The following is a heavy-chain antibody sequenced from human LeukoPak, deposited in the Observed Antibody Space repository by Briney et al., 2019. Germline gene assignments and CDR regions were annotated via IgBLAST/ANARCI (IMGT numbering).Heavy chain of an antibody. CDR2: IFHGDSDT. Sequence: SLKISCKASGYIFTSNCISWVRQLPGKGREGLGLIFHGDSDTRYSPSFQGQVTISADKSISTAYLQWSSLKASDTAMYYCAVSSGSYYAWCQGTLVTVSA. CDR1: GYIFTSNC. D-gene: IGHD3-10*01. J-gene: IGHJ4*02. CDR3: AVSSGSYYA. V-gene: IGHV5-51*01.